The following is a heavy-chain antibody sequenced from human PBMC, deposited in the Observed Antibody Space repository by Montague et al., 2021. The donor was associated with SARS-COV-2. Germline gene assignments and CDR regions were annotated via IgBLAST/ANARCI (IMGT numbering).Heavy chain of an antibody. V-gene: IGHV6-1*01. CDR1: GDSVSSKIAT. CDR3: ARIPVGSKYYFDF. Sequence: CAISGDSVSSKIATWNWIRQSPSRGLEWVGGTYYRSKWYNDYAESVKSRITIDPDTSKHQFSLHLNSVTPEDTAVYYCARIPVGSKYYFDFWGQGTLVTVSS. CDR2: TYYRSKWYN. J-gene: IGHJ4*02. D-gene: IGHD2-2*01.